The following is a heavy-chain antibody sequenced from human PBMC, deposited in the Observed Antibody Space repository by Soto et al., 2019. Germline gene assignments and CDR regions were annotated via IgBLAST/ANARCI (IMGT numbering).Heavy chain of an antibody. CDR2: IYDSGST. CDR1: GGSISSSSYY. V-gene: IGHV4-39*01. D-gene: IGHD3-3*01. J-gene: IGHJ3*02. Sequence: XETLSLTCTVSGGSISSSSYYWGWIRQPPGKGLEWIGSIYDSGSTYYNPSLKSRVTISVDTSKNQFSLKLSSVTAADTAVYYCARHEGYTYYDFWSGYWAFDIWGQGTMVTVSS. CDR3: ARHEGYTYYDFWSGYWAFDI.